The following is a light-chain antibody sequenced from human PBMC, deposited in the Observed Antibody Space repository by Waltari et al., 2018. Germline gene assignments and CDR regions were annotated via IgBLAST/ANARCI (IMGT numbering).Light chain of an antibody. CDR3: SSYTSSSMVV. V-gene: IGLV2-18*02. CDR1: SSDVGSYNR. Sequence: QSALTQPPSVSGSPGQSVTISCTGTSSDVGSYNRVSWYQQPPGTAPKRMIYEVSNRPSGVPGRFSGSKSGNTASLTISGLQAEDEADYYCSSYTSSSMVVFGGGTKLTVL. J-gene: IGLJ2*01. CDR2: EVS.